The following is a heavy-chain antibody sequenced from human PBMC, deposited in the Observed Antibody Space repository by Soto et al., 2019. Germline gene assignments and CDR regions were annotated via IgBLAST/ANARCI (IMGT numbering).Heavy chain of an antibody. CDR1: GFTFDDYT. J-gene: IGHJ4*02. V-gene: IGHV3-43*01. CDR3: AKEDSSGWPNDY. D-gene: IGHD6-19*01. Sequence: EVQLVESGGVVVQPGGSLRLSCAVSGFTFDDYTMHWVRQAPGKGLEWVSLISWDGGSTYYADSVKGRFTISRDNSKNSLYLQMNSLRTEDTALYYCAKEDSSGWPNDYWGQGTLVTVSS. CDR2: ISWDGGST.